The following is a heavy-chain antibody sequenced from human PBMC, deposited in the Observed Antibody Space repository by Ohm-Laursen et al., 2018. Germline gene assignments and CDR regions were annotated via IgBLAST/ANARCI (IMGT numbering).Heavy chain of an antibody. Sequence: SLRLSCAASGFMFSGYGIHWVRQAPGKRLEWVAVISYDGRNRDYADSVKGRFTISRDNSKNTVDLQMNSLRAEDTAVYHCAKAEGWSYSYELDSWGQGALVTVSS. CDR3: AKAEGWSYSYELDS. D-gene: IGHD3-10*01. CDR2: ISYDGRNR. J-gene: IGHJ5*01. CDR1: GFMFSGYG. V-gene: IGHV3-30*18.